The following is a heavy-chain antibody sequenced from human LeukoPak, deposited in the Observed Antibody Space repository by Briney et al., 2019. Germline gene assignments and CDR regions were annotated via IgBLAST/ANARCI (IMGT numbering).Heavy chain of an antibody. CDR1: GGSISSSSYY. CDR2: IYYSGST. V-gene: IGHV4-39*01. D-gene: IGHD3-3*01. J-gene: IGHJ4*02. CDR3: ARKVGQITIFGVVISRSYYFDY. Sequence: SETLSLTCTVSGGSISSSSYYWGWIRQPPGKGLEWIGSIYYSGSTYYNPSLKSRVTISADTSKNQFSLKLSSVTAADTAVYYCARKVGQITIFGVVISRSYYFDYWGQGTLVTVSS.